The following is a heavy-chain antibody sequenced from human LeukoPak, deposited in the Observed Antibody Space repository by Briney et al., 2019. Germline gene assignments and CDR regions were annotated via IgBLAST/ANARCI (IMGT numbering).Heavy chain of an antibody. Sequence: PGGSLRLSCAASGFNFNSYSLTWVRQAPGKGLEWVSAISGSGGSTYYADSVKGRFTISRDNSKNTLYLQMNSLRAEDTAVYYCAGLFGEDYFDYWGQGTLVTVSS. CDR1: GFNFNSYS. J-gene: IGHJ4*02. CDR2: ISGSGGST. D-gene: IGHD3-10*01. V-gene: IGHV3-23*01. CDR3: AGLFGEDYFDY.